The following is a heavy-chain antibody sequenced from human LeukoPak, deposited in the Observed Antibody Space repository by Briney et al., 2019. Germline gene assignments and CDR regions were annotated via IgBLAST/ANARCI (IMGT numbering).Heavy chain of an antibody. J-gene: IGHJ4*02. D-gene: IGHD3-22*01. V-gene: IGHV1-69*04. Sequence: SSEKVSCKASGGTFSSYAISWVRQAAGQGLEWMGRIIPILGIANYAQKFHGRVTITADKSTSTAYMELSSLRSEDTAVYYCAGEYYDSSGTSVDYWGQGTLVTVSS. CDR1: GGTFSSYA. CDR2: IIPILGIA. CDR3: AGEYYDSSGTSVDY.